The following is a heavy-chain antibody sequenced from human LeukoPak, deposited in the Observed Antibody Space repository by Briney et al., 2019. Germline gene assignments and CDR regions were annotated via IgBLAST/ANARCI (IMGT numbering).Heavy chain of an antibody. CDR1: GFTFRNYW. CDR3: ARGWDRAHPTGFEFDV. D-gene: IGHD1-26*01. CDR2: TKPDGSAE. V-gene: IGHV3-7*01. Sequence: GGSLRLSCAASGFTFRNYWMGWVRQAPGKGLEWVANTKPDGSAEYYADSERGRFTTSRDNANNFLYLQMNRLRAEDTAVYYCARGWDRAHPTGFEFDVWGQGTLVTVSS. J-gene: IGHJ4*02.